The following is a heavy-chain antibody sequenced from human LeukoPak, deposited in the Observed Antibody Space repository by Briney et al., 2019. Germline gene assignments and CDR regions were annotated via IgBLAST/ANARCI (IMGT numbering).Heavy chain of an antibody. CDR1: GFTFTTFW. V-gene: IGHV3-74*01. Sequence: GGSLRLSCATSGFTFTTFWMHWDRQAPGKGLVWVSRINHDGSSTNYADSVKGRFTISRDNAKNSLYLQMNSLRAEDTAVYYCARGDCSGGSCYLSLTTIDYWGQGTLVTVSS. J-gene: IGHJ4*02. CDR2: INHDGSST. CDR3: ARGDCSGGSCYLSLTTIDY. D-gene: IGHD2-15*01.